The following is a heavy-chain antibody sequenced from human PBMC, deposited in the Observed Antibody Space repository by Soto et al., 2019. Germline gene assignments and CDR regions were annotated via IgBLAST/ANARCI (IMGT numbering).Heavy chain of an antibody. Sequence: EVQLVESGGGLVQPGRSLRLSCAASGFTFDDYAMHWFRQVQGKGLEWVSGINWNSGSIGYGDSVKGRFAISRDNAKNSLHLQMNRLRAEDTAFYYCVKDESINWYSGHFRHWGQGTLVTVSS. CDR2: INWNSGSI. CDR1: GFTFDDYA. D-gene: IGHD6-13*01. CDR3: VKDESINWYSGHFRH. J-gene: IGHJ1*01. V-gene: IGHV3-9*01.